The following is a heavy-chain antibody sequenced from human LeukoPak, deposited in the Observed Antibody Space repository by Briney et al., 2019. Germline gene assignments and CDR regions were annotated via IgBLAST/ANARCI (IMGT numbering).Heavy chain of an antibody. J-gene: IGHJ5*02. CDR1: GFTFSNYW. V-gene: IGHV3-74*01. CDR2: IYVDGRTT. Sequence: GGSLRLSCVASGFTFSNYWMHWVRQPPGKGLAWVSRIYVDGRTTNYADSVKGRFTISRDNAKNTVYLEMNSLSVEDTATYYCIRDFRSADLWGQGTLVTVTS. CDR3: IRDFRSADL.